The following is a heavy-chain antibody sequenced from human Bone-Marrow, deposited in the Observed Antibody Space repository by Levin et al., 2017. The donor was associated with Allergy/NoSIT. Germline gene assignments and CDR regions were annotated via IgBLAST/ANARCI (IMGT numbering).Heavy chain of an antibody. CDR2: IRSKRYGGTT. Sequence: PGGSLRLSCTASGFTFDDYAMSWLRQAPGKGLEWVGFIRSKRYGGTTEYAASVKGRFAISRDDSKSVASLQMNSLKTEDTAVYYCSRDLGPSSYYYDFWGQGTLVTVSS. D-gene: IGHD3-10*01. V-gene: IGHV3-49*03. CDR3: SRDLGPSSYYYDF. CDR1: GFTFDDYA. J-gene: IGHJ4*02.